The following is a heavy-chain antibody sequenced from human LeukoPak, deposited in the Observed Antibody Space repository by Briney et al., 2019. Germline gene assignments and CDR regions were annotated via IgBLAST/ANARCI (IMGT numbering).Heavy chain of an antibody. V-gene: IGHV4-39*01. CDR2: IYYSGRT. D-gene: IGHD3-10*01. CDR1: GGSISSGNYH. Sequence: PSETLSLTCTVSGGSISSGNYHWGWIRQPPGKGLVWLGSIYYSGRTYYNPSLKSRVTISVDTSKSEFSLKLSSVTAADTAVYYCATTNSGSGGYSAYWGQGTLVTVSS. CDR3: ATTNSGSGGYSAY. J-gene: IGHJ4*02.